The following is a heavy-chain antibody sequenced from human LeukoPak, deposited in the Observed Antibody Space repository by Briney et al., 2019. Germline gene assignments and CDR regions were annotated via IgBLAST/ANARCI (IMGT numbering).Heavy chain of an antibody. D-gene: IGHD2-15*01. CDR1: GGTFSSYA. V-gene: IGHV1-69*13. Sequence: ASVKVSCKASGGTFSSYAMSWVGQAPGRGLEWMGGIIPIFGTANYAQKFQGRVTITADESTSTAYMELSSLRSEDTAVYYCARGGCSGGSCYSPRRDYGMDVWGKGTTVTVSS. CDR2: IIPIFGTA. CDR3: ARGGCSGGSCYSPRRDYGMDV. J-gene: IGHJ6*04.